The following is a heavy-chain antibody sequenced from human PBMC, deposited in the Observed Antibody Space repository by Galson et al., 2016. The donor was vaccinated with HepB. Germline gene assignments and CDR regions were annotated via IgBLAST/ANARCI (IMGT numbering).Heavy chain of an antibody. CDR3: ARAHSGGSFDF. J-gene: IGHJ4*02. CDR1: DNTFTNFG. D-gene: IGHD4-23*01. CDR2: ISSYNGYT. Sequence: SVKVSCKASDNTFTNFGFTWVRQAPGQGLEWMGWISSYNGYTDYPQRLQGRITMTADTSTSTVYMELRSLRPDDTAIYYCARAHSGGSFDFWGQGTLVTVSS. V-gene: IGHV1-18*01.